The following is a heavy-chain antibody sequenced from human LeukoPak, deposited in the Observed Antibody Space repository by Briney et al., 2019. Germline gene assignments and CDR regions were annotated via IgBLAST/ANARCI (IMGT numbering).Heavy chain of an antibody. V-gene: IGHV4-34*01. CDR1: GGSFSGYY. CDR3: ARGRIRRAARPVSFDY. J-gene: IGHJ4*02. CDR2: INHSGST. D-gene: IGHD6-6*01. Sequence: SETLSLTCAVYGGSFSGYYWSWIRQPPGKGLEWIGEINHSGSTNYNPSLKSRVTISVDTSKNQFSLKLSSVTAADTAVYYCARGRIRRAARPVSFDYWGQGTLVTVSS.